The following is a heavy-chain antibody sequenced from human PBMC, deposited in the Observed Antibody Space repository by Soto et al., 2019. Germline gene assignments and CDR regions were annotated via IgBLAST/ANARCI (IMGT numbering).Heavy chain of an antibody. Sequence: GFLRLSCASSGFTFSTYNMNWVRQAPGKGLEWVSSINGRGNYIYYAESVKGRFTISRDNAKNSLYLQMDRLRAEDTALYYCVREDGKVGTNSAFDYWGLGALVTVSS. CDR1: GFTFSTYN. V-gene: IGHV3-21*01. D-gene: IGHD1-26*01. CDR3: VREDGKVGTNSAFDY. CDR2: INGRGNYI. J-gene: IGHJ4*02.